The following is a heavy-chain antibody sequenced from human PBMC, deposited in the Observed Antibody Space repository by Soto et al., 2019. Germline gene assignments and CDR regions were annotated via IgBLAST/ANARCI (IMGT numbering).Heavy chain of an antibody. CDR3: ARAGVEWQQLTGGGY. D-gene: IGHD6-13*01. J-gene: IGHJ4*02. V-gene: IGHV3-48*02. Sequence: EVQLVESGGGLVQPGGSLRLSCAASGFTFSSYSMNWVRQAPGKGLEWVSYISSSSSTIYYADSVKGRFTISRDNAKNSLYLQRNSQRDEDTAVYYCARAGVEWQQLTGGGYWGQGTLVTVSS. CDR1: GFTFSSYS. CDR2: ISSSSSTI.